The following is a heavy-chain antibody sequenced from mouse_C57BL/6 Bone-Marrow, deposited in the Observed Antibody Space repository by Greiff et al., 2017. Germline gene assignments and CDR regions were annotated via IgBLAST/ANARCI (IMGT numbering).Heavy chain of an antibody. J-gene: IGHJ2*01. V-gene: IGHV1-64*01. CDR3: AKIYYGYDDFDY. D-gene: IGHD2-2*01. CDR2: IHPNSGST. CDR1: GYTFTSYW. Sequence: QVQLQQPGAELVKPGASVKLSCKASGYTFTSYWMHWVKQRPGQGLEWIGMIHPNSGSTNYNEKFKSKATLTVDKSSSTAYMPLSSLTSEDSAVYYCAKIYYGYDDFDYWGQGTTLTVAS.